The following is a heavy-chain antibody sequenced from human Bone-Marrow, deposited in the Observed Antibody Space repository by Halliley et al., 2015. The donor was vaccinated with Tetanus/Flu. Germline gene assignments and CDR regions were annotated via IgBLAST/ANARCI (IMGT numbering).Heavy chain of an antibody. V-gene: IGHV3-23*01. J-gene: IGHJ4*02. CDR2: ISGSGDST. Sequence: PGKRLEWVSSISGSGDSTYHADSVKGRFTISRDKSKKPLYLQMNTLRVEDTAVYYCARGISGYWGQGTLVTVSS. CDR3: ARGISGY. D-gene: IGHD3-10*01.